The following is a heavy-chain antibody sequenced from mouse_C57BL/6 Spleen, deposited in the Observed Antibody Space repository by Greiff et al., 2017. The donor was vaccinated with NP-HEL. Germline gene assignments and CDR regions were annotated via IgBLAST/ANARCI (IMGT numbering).Heavy chain of an antibody. V-gene: IGHV1-69*01. Sequence: QVQLQQPGAELVMPGASVKLSCKASGYTFTSYWMHWVKQRPGQGLEWIGEIDPSDSYTNYNQKFKGKSTLTVDKSSSTAYMQLSSLTSEDSAVYYCARWGSSGLSYAMDYWGQGTSVTVSS. CDR1: GYTFTSYW. J-gene: IGHJ4*01. CDR3: ARWGSSGLSYAMDY. D-gene: IGHD3-2*02. CDR2: IDPSDSYT.